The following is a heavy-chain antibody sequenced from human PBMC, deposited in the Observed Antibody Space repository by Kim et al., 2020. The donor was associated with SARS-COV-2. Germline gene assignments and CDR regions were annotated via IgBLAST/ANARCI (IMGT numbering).Heavy chain of an antibody. CDR3: AKVYRGAYVGAEYFDY. V-gene: IGHV3-23*01. D-gene: IGHD1-26*01. CDR1: GFTFSSYA. J-gene: IGHJ4*02. CDR2: ISGGGGSK. Sequence: GGSLRLSCAASGFTFSSYAMSWVRQAPGKGLEWVSTISGGGGSKYYADSVKGRFTISRDNSKNTLHLQMNSLRAEDTAVYYCAKVYRGAYVGAEYFDYWGQGTLVTVSS.